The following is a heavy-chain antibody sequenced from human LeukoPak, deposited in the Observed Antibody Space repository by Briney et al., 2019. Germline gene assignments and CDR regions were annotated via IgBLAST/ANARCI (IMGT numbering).Heavy chain of an antibody. D-gene: IGHD6-13*01. CDR3: ARGGYSSSWFTHKRGFDP. J-gene: IGHJ5*02. Sequence: SETLSLTCAVSGGSIKSNNWWSWVRQPPGKGLEWIGEIYHSGSTNYNPSLESRVTVSVDKSKNQFSLDLSSVTAADTAVYYCARGGYSSSWFTHKRGFDPWGQGTLVTVSS. CDR2: IYHSGST. CDR1: GGSIKSNNW. V-gene: IGHV4-4*02.